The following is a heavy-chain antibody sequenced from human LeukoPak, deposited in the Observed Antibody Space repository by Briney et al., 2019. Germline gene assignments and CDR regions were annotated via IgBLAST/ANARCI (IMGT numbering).Heavy chain of an antibody. CDR1: GGSISSSSYY. J-gene: IGHJ6*02. CDR2: IYYSGST. CDR3: ARGLHGDYLVVYYYYGMDV. V-gene: IGHV4-39*01. D-gene: IGHD4-17*01. Sequence: SETLSLTCTVSGGSISSSSYYWGWIRQPPGKGLEWIGSIYYSGSTYYNPSLKRRVTISVDTPKNQFSLKLSSVTAADTAVYYCARGLHGDYLVVYYYYGMDVWGQGTTVTVSS.